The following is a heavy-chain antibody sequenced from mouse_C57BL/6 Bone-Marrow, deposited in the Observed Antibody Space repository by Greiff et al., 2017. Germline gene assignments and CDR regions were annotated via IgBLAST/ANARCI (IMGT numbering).Heavy chain of an antibody. CDR2: IDPANGNT. CDR1: GFNIKNTY. V-gene: IGHV14-3*01. D-gene: IGHD2-10*01. Sequence: EVQLQQSVAELVRPGASVKLSCTASGFNIKNTYMHWVKQRPEQGLEWIGRIDPANGNTKYGPKFQGKATITADTSSNTAYLQLSRLTSEDTAIYYCASPPSYYGNSFDYWGQGTTLTVSS. CDR3: ASPPSYYGNSFDY. J-gene: IGHJ2*01.